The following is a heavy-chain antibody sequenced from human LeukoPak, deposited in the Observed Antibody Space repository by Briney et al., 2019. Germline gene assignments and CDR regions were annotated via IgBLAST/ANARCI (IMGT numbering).Heavy chain of an antibody. D-gene: IGHD3-22*01. Sequence: SETLSLTCTVSGGSISSYYWSWIRQPPGKGLEWIGYIYYSGSTNYNPSLKSRVTISVDTFKNQFSLKLSSVTAADTAVYYCARQAYYYDSSGYYYYYYGMDVWGQGTTVTVSS. CDR2: IYYSGST. V-gene: IGHV4-59*08. CDR3: ARQAYYYDSSGYYYYYYGMDV. J-gene: IGHJ6*02. CDR1: GGSISSYY.